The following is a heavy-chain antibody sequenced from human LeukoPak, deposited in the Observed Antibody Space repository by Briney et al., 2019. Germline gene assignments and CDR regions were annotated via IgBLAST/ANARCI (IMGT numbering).Heavy chain of an antibody. CDR3: ARLGPHLDY. J-gene: IGHJ4*02. CDR2: ISHSGPT. D-gene: IGHD7-27*01. Sequence: SETLSLTCAVSGGSISSDGYSWSWIRQPPGKGLEWIGSISHSGPTYYTPSLKSRVTISIDRSRNQFSLKLTSVTAADTAMYYCARLGPHLDYWGQGTLVTVSS. CDR1: GGSISSDGYS. V-gene: IGHV4-30-2*01.